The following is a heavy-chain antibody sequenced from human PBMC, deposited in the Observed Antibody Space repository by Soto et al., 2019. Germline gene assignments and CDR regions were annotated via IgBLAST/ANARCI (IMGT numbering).Heavy chain of an antibody. CDR1: GGSFSGYY. J-gene: IGHJ4*02. D-gene: IGHD6-19*01. CDR3: ARGVGAGTNFDY. CDR2: INHSGST. Sequence: QVQLQQWGAGLLKPSETLSITCAVYGGSFSGYYWSWIRQPPGKGLEWIGEINHSGSTNYNPSLKSRVTISVDTSKNQFSLKLSSVTAADTAVYYCARGVGAGTNFDYWGQGTLVTVSS. V-gene: IGHV4-34*01.